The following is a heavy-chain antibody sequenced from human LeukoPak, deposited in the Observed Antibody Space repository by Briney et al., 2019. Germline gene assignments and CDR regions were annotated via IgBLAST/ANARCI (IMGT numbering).Heavy chain of an antibody. CDR1: SGSISSYY. V-gene: IGHV4-4*07. Sequence: SETLSLTCTASSGSISSYYWSWIRQPAGKGLEWIGRIYTSGSTNYNPSLKSRVTMSVDTSKNQFSLKLSSVTAADTAVYYCARDRYDSSGYYYDYFDYWGQGTLVTVSS. CDR3: ARDRYDSSGYYYDYFDY. D-gene: IGHD3-22*01. CDR2: IYTSGST. J-gene: IGHJ4*02.